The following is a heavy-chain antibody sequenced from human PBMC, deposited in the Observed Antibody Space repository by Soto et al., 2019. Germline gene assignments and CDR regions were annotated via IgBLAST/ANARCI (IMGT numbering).Heavy chain of an antibody. V-gene: IGHV3-33*01. CDR1: GFTFSSYG. D-gene: IGHD6-13*01. Sequence: GGSLRLSCAASGFTFSSYGMHWVRQAPGKGLEWVAVIWYDGSNKYYADSVKGRFTISRDNSKNTLYLQMNSLRAEDTAVYYCARDGSSDSSWYYYYGMDVWGQGTTVTVSS. J-gene: IGHJ6*02. CDR2: IWYDGSNK. CDR3: ARDGSSDSSWYYYYGMDV.